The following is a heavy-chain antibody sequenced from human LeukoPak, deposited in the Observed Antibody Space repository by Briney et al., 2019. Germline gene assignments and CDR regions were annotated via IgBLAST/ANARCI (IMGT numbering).Heavy chain of an antibody. J-gene: IGHJ3*02. CDR3: ARDEWAGWSPGWLRYAFDI. V-gene: IGHV3-48*01. D-gene: IGHD1-26*01. Sequence: GGSLRLSCAASGFTFSSYSMNWVRQAPGKGLEGVSYISSSSSTVYYADSVKGRFTISRDNSKNTLYLQMNSLRAEDTAVYYCARDEWAGWSPGWLRYAFDIWGQGTMVTVSS. CDR2: ISSSSSTV. CDR1: GFTFSSYS.